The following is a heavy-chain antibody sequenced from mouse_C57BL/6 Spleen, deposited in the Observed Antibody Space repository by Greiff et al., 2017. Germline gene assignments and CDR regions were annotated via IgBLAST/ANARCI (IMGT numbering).Heavy chain of an antibody. V-gene: IGHV1-69*01. D-gene: IGHD2-5*01. J-gene: IGHJ4*01. CDR3: ARGGPYSNYAMDY. CDR2: IDPSDSYT. Sequence: QVQLQQPGAELVMPGASVKLSCKASGYTFTSYWMHWVKQRPGQGLEWIGEIDPSDSYTNYNQKFKGKSTLTVDKSSSTAYMQLSSLTSEDSAVYYCARGGPYSNYAMDYWGQGTSVTVSS. CDR1: GYTFTSYW.